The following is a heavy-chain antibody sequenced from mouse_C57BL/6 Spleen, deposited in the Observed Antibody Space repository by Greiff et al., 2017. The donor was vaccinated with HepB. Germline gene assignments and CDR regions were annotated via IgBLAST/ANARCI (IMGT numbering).Heavy chain of an antibody. D-gene: IGHD2-5*01. CDR1: GFTFSDYG. Sequence: EVKLMESGGGLVKPGGSLKLSCAASGFTFSDYGMHWVRQAPEKGLEWVAYISSGSSTIYYADTVKGRFTISRDNAKNTLFLQMTSLRSEDTAMYYCARRPLYYSNGGFDYWGQGTTLTVSS. V-gene: IGHV5-17*01. CDR2: ISSGSSTI. CDR3: ARRPLYYSNGGFDY. J-gene: IGHJ2*01.